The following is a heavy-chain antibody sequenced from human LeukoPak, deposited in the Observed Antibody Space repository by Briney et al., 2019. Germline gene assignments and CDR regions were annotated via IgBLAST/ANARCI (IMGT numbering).Heavy chain of an antibody. CDR2: IIPIFGTA. V-gene: IGHV1-69*05. CDR3: ATSGWVSYYFDY. Sequence: SSVKVSCKASGGTFSSYAISWVRQAPGQGLEWMGRIIPIFGTANYAQKFQGRVTITTDESTSTAYMELSSLRSEDTAVYYCATSGWVSYYFDYWGQRTLVTVSS. J-gene: IGHJ4*02. CDR1: GGTFSSYA. D-gene: IGHD6-19*01.